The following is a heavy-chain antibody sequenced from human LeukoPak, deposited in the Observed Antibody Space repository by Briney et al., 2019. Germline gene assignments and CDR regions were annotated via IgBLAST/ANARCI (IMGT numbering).Heavy chain of an antibody. CDR2: VNVDGPET. V-gene: IGHV3-7*01. J-gene: IGHJ3*02. CDR1: GFIFSNAW. Sequence: GGSLRLSCGASGFIFSNAWMNCVPQAPGKRREWVASVNVDGPETHYVDSVRGRFTISRDNARNSLYLQMNSLTDDDTAVYMCARDWGYSSFDIWGQGTMVTVSS. D-gene: IGHD5-18*01. CDR3: ARDWGYSSFDI.